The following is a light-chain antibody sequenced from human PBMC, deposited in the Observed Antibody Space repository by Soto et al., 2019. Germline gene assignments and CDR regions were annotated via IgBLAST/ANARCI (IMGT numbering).Light chain of an antibody. CDR2: DVS. Sequence: QSALTQPRSVSGSPGQSVTISCTGTSSGVGGYNYVSWYQQHPGKAPKLMIYDVSKRPSGVPDRFSGSKSGNTASLTLSGLQAEDEADYYCCSYAGSYTSYVFGTGTKVTVL. J-gene: IGLJ1*01. V-gene: IGLV2-11*01. CDR3: CSYAGSYTSYV. CDR1: SSGVGGYNY.